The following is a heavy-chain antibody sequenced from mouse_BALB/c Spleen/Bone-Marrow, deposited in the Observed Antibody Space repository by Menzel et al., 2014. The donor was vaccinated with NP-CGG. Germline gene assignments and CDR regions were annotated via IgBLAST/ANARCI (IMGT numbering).Heavy chain of an antibody. CDR1: GYTFTSYW. J-gene: IGHJ4*01. CDR3: TRYPYYYGSRNYYAMGY. D-gene: IGHD1-1*01. Sequence: VQLQQSGTVLARPGASVKMSCKASGYTFTSYWMHWVKQRPGQGLEWIGAIYPGNSDTSYNQKFKGKAKLTAVTSTSTAYMELSSLTNDDSAVYYCTRYPYYYGSRNYYAMGYWGQGTSVTVSS. V-gene: IGHV1-5*01. CDR2: IYPGNSDT.